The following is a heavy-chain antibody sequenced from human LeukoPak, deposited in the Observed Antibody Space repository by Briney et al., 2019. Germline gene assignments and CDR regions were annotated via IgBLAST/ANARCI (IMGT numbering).Heavy chain of an antibody. V-gene: IGHV3-30*04. CDR3: ARDMIVVANGGGRYYYYYGMDV. CDR2: ISYDGSNK. D-gene: IGHD3-22*01. J-gene: IGHJ6*02. CDR1: GFTFSSYA. Sequence: GRSLRLSCAASGFTFSSYAMHWVRQAPGKGLEWVAVISYDGSNKYYADSVKGRFTISRDNSKNTLYLQMNSLRAEDTAVYYCARDMIVVANGGGRYYYYYGMDVWGQGTTVTVSS.